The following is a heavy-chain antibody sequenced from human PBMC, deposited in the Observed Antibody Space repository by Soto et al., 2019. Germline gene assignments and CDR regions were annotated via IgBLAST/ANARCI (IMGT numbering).Heavy chain of an antibody. CDR2: IKQDGSEK. CDR3: ARVRAAAGTGAFDI. J-gene: IGHJ3*02. V-gene: IGHV3-7*03. Sequence: GGSLRLSCAASGFTFSSYWMSWVRQAPGKGLEWVANIKQDGSEKYYVDSVKGRFTISRDNAKNSLYLQMNSLRAEDTALYYCARVRAAAGTGAFDIWGQGTMVTVSS. CDR1: GFTFSSYW. D-gene: IGHD6-13*01.